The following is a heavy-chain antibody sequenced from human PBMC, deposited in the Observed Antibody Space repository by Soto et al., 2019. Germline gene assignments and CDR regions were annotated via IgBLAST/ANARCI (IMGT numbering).Heavy chain of an antibody. D-gene: IGHD4-17*01. Sequence: PGGSLRLSCAASGFTFSDHYMGWIRQAPGKGLEWISYIKAGGDNIQYADSVEGRFTISRDNARNSLHLQMSSLRVEDTAVYYCARGPHYGAWVDFFDYWGQGTLVTVSS. J-gene: IGHJ4*02. CDR1: GFTFSDHY. CDR2: IKAGGDNI. CDR3: ARGPHYGAWVDFFDY. V-gene: IGHV3-11*01.